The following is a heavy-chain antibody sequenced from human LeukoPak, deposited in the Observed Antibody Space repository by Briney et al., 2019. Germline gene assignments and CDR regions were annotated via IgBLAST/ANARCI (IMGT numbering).Heavy chain of an antibody. CDR3: ARYGSIVAAGTFDY. CDR1: GFTFSRFW. D-gene: IGHD6-13*01. CDR2: VKEDGSEK. Sequence: PGGSLRLSCAASGFTFSRFWMSWVRQAPGKGLEWVANVKEDGSEKYYVDSVKGRFTISRDNAKNSPYLQMNSLRAEDTAVYYCARYGSIVAAGTFDYWGQGTLVTVSS. J-gene: IGHJ4*02. V-gene: IGHV3-7*04.